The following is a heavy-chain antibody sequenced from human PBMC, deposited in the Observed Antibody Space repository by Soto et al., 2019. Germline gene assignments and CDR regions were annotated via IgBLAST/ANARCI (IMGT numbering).Heavy chain of an antibody. CDR1: GFTFSRSW. J-gene: IGHJ4*02. Sequence: EVQLVESGGGLVQPGGSLRLSCATSGFTFSRSWMSWVRQAPGKGLEWVANINQDGSEKYYVDSVKGRFTISRDNAKNSLYLQMNSLRAEDTAVYYCATPRLDFDYWGQGTLVTVSS. V-gene: IGHV3-7*01. CDR2: INQDGSEK. CDR3: ATPRLDFDY. D-gene: IGHD3-9*01.